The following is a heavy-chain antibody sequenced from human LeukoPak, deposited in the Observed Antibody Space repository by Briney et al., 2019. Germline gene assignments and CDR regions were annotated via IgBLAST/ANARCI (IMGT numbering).Heavy chain of an antibody. CDR2: YSGST. CDR1: GGSISSSSYY. D-gene: IGHD6-13*01. Sequence: SETLSLTCTVSGGSISSSSYYWAWIRQPPGKGLEYIGSYSGSTYYNPSLKSRVTISVDTSKKQFSLKLSSVTAADTAVYYCAKASIAAAGGYFQHWGQGTLVTVSS. J-gene: IGHJ1*01. CDR3: AKASIAAAGGYFQH. V-gene: IGHV4-39*01.